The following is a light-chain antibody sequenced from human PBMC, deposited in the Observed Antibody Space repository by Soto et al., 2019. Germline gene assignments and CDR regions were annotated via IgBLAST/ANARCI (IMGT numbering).Light chain of an antibody. Sequence: VVMTQSPDTLSVSPGERVTLSCRASQSVSSNLAWYQQKPGQAPRLLIYGASTRATAIPARFSGSGSGTEFTLTISSLQSEDFAIYYWQQYNNWPPYTFGQGTKLEIK. V-gene: IGKV3-15*01. J-gene: IGKJ2*01. CDR3: QQYNNWPPYT. CDR1: QSVSSN. CDR2: GAS.